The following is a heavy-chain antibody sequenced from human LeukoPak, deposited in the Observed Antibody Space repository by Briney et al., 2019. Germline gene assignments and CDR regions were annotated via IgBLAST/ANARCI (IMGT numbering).Heavy chain of an antibody. J-gene: IGHJ1*01. CDR1: GFTVPDNY. CDR3: ARPPESWTYCSSTSCSPTEYFQH. Sequence: GGSLRLSCAASGFTVPDNYMNWVRQSSGKGLEWVSAISGSGGSTYYADSVKGRFTISRDNSKNTLYLQMNSLRAEDTAVFYCARPPESWTYCSSTSCSPTEYFQHWGQGTLVTVSS. D-gene: IGHD2-2*01. V-gene: IGHV3-23*01. CDR2: ISGSGGST.